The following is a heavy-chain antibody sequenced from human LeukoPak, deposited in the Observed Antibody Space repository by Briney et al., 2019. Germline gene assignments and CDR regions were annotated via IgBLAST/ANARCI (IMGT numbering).Heavy chain of an antibody. CDR3: AREGETITIFGVVIEYYFDY. Sequence: GGSLRLSCAASGFTFSSYWMSWVRQAPGKGLEWVANIKQDGSEKYYVDSVEGRFTISRDNAKNSLYLQMNSLRAEDTAVYYCAREGETITIFGVVIEYYFDYWGQGTLVTVSS. V-gene: IGHV3-7*01. J-gene: IGHJ4*02. D-gene: IGHD3-3*01. CDR2: IKQDGSEK. CDR1: GFTFSSYW.